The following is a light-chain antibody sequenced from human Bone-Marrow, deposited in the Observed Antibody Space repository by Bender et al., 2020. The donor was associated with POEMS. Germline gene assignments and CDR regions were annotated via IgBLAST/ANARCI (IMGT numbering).Light chain of an antibody. CDR2: QHT. V-gene: IGLV3-1*01. Sequence: SYELTQPPSVSVSPGQTASITCSGDNLDYKYVSWYQQKPGQSPVLVIYQHTKRPSGIPERFSGSSSGNTATLTISGTQAMDEAEYHCQAWDGRTARLFGGGTKVTVL. J-gene: IGLJ2*01. CDR1: NLDYKY. CDR3: QAWDGRTARL.